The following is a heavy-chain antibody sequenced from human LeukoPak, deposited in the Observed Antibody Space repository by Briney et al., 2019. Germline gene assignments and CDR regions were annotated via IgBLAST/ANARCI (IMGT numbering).Heavy chain of an antibody. CDR2: INYLGHFT. V-gene: IGHV3-23*01. D-gene: IGHD1-1*01. CDR3: TKDPNWEGGY. J-gene: IGHJ4*02. CDR1: GFSFGDSN. Sequence: GGSLRLPCVGSGFSFGDSNMNWVRQAPGEGRQWVANINYLGHFTSYADSVKGRFTIARDNSKNMLFLQMDGLRVEDTALYYGTKDPNWEGGYWGQGILVTVSS.